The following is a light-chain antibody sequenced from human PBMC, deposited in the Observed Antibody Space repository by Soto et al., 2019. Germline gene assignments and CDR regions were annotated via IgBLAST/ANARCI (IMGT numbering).Light chain of an antibody. J-gene: IGKJ1*01. CDR3: QQYNNWPRWT. Sequence: EIVLTQSPATLSLSPGERATLSCRASQSVSSYLAWYQQKPGQAPRLLIYDTSIRASGIPARFSGSGSGTEFTLTISSLQSEDFAVYYCQQYNNWPRWTFGQGTKVDI. CDR2: DTS. CDR1: QSVSSY. V-gene: IGKV3D-15*01.